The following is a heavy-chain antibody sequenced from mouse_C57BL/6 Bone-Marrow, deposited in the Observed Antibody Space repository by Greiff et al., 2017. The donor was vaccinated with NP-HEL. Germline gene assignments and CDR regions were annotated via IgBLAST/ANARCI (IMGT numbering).Heavy chain of an antibody. CDR2: INPSNGGT. J-gene: IGHJ2*01. CDR3: ARWANELRRDYFDY. CDR1: GYTFTSYW. Sequence: QVQLQQPGTELLKPGASVKLSCKASGYTFTSYWMHWVKQRPGQGLEWIGNINPSNGGTNYNEKFKSKATLTVDKSSSTAYMQLSSLTSEDSAVYYCARWANELRRDYFDYWGQGTTLTVSS. V-gene: IGHV1-53*01. D-gene: IGHD2-12*01.